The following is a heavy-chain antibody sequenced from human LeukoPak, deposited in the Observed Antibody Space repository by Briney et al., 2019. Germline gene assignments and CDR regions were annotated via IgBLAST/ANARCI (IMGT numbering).Heavy chain of an antibody. CDR1: GYTFTGYY. V-gene: IGHV1-2*02. Sequence: VASVKVSCKASGYTFTGYYMHWVRQAPGQGLEWMGWINPNSGGTNYAQKFQGRVTMTRDTSISTAYMELSRLRSDDTAVYYCARDIVATAPYYYGMDVWGQGTTVTVSS. CDR2: INPNSGGT. D-gene: IGHD5-12*01. J-gene: IGHJ6*02. CDR3: ARDIVATAPYYYGMDV.